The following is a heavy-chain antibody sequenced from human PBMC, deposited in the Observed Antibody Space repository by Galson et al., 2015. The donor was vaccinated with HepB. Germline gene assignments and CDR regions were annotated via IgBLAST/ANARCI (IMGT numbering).Heavy chain of an antibody. CDR3: AFYDSSGYTWDY. J-gene: IGHJ4*02. D-gene: IGHD3-22*01. CDR2: IYWNDDK. V-gene: IGHV2-5*01. CDR1: GFSLSTSGVG. Sequence: ALVKPTQTLTLTCTFSGFSLSTSGVGVGWIRQPPGKALEWLGPIYWNDDKRYSPSLKSRLTITKDTSKNQVVLTMTNMDPVDTATYYCAFYDSSGYTWDYWGQGTLVTVSS.